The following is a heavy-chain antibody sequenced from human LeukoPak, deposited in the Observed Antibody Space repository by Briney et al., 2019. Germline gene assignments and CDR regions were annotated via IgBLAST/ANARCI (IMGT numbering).Heavy chain of an antibody. V-gene: IGHV4-38-2*01. CDR1: GFSLRSGRY. CDR3: ARGPETISVAGWYADL. CDR2: IYHTGRT. J-gene: IGHJ5*02. Sequence: WETLSLTCAVSGFSLRSGRYWGCLRQPPGEGVEWIGTIYHTGRTDYNRSLKRRVTISVDTSKNQFSVRLSSVTAADTAVYYCARGPETISVAGWYADLWGQGTLVTVSS. D-gene: IGHD6-19*01.